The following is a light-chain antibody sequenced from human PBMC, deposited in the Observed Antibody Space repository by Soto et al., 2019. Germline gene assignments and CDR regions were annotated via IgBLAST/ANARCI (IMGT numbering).Light chain of an antibody. CDR2: GAS. J-gene: IGKJ5*01. CDR3: QRYGSSPPIT. Sequence: EIVLTQSPGTLSLSPGERATLSCRDSRSVSSSYLAWYQQKPGQAPRLLIYGASSRATGIPDRFSGSGSGTDFTLTISRPEPEDFAVYYCQRYGSSPPITFGLGTRLEIK. V-gene: IGKV3-20*01. CDR1: RSVSSSY.